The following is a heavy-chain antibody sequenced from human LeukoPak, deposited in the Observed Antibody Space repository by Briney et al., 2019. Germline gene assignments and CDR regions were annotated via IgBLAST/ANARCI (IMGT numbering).Heavy chain of an antibody. D-gene: IGHD3-22*01. Sequence: ASVKVSCEASGYTFTDSYIHWVRQAPGQGLEWMGWVDPNSGGTNSAQKFQGRVTTTRDTSISTAYMELSRLTSDDTAVYYCARAGYDSSGYYSESWGQGTLVTVS. CDR2: VDPNSGGT. CDR1: GYTFTDSY. V-gene: IGHV1-2*02. J-gene: IGHJ4*02. CDR3: ARAGYDSSGYYSES.